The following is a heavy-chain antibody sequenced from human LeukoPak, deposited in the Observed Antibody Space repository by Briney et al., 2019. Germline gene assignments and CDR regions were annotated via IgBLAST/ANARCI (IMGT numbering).Heavy chain of an antibody. CDR2: IKSKTDGGTT. CDR3: TTAVWFGDLLLGDY. V-gene: IGHV3-15*01. CDR1: GFTFSNAW. D-gene: IGHD3-10*01. J-gene: IGHJ4*02. Sequence: GGSLGLSCAASGFTFSNAWMSWVRQAPGKGLEWVGRIKSKTDGGTTDYAAPVKGRFTISRDDSKNTLYLQMNSLKTEDTAVYYCTTAVWFGDLLLGDYWGQGTLVTVSS.